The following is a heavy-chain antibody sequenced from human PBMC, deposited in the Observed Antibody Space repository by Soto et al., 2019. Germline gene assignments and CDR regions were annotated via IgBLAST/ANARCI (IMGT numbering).Heavy chain of an antibody. J-gene: IGHJ6*02. CDR2: ISGSGGST. D-gene: IGHD3-22*01. Sequence: XVCLRLSCAACGLSFSSYAMSWVRRAPGKGLEWVSAISGSGGSTYYADSVKGRFTISRDNSKNTLYLQMNSLRAEDTAVYYCAKEALEYYYDPLPLGLDVWAQGTTVTVSS. CDR3: AKEALEYYYDPLPLGLDV. CDR1: GLSFSSYA. V-gene: IGHV3-23*01.